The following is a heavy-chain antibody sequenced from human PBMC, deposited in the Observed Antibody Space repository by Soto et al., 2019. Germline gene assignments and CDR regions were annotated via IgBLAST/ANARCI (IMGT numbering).Heavy chain of an antibody. Sequence: QVQLVQSGAEVKKPGASVKVSCKASGYTFTNYAIHWVRQAPGQRLEWMGWINAGSGNTKYSQRFAGRVSITRDTSASTAYMAVSSLTSDDTAVYYCACEQQLATFQHWGKGTLVTVSS. CDR2: INAGSGNT. J-gene: IGHJ1*01. CDR1: GYTFTNYA. CDR3: ACEQQLATFQH. D-gene: IGHD6-13*01. V-gene: IGHV1-3*01.